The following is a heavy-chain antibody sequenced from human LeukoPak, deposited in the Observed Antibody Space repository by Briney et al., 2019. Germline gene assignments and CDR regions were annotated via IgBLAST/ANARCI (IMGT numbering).Heavy chain of an antibody. V-gene: IGHV3-23*01. CDR2: IIDSGGST. CDR3: ARRGVVIRVILVGFHKEAFYFDS. J-gene: IGHJ4*02. CDR1: GITLSNYG. D-gene: IGHD3-22*01. Sequence: PGGSLRLSCAVSGITLSNYGMSWVRQAPGKGLEWVAGIIDSGGSTNYADSVKGRFTIYRDNPKNTLYLQMNSLRAEDTAVYFWARRGVVIRVILVGFHKEAFYFDSWGQGALVTVSS.